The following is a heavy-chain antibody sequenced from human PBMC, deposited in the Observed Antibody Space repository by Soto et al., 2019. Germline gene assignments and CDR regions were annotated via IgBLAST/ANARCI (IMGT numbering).Heavy chain of an antibody. CDR3: ARYGWVSSGYYYCYYGMDV. J-gene: IGHJ6*02. Sequence: QVQLVQSGAEVKKPGASVKVSCKASGYTFTSYAMHWVRQAPGQRLEWMGWINAGNGNTKYSQKFQGRGTMTRDTAASTAYMELSSLRSEDTAVSYCARYGWVSSGYYYCYYGMDVWGQGTTVTVSS. V-gene: IGHV1-3*01. CDR2: INAGNGNT. CDR1: GYTFTSYA. D-gene: IGHD3-22*01.